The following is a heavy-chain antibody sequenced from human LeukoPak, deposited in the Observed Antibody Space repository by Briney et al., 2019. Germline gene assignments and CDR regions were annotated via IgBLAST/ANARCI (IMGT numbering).Heavy chain of an antibody. Sequence: GGSLRLSCAASGFTFSNAWMSRVRQAPGKGLEWVGRIKSKTDGGTTDYAAPVKDRFTISRDDSKNTLYLQMNSLKTEDTAVYYCTTDGAYNWNDVAWFDPWGQGTLVTVSS. CDR2: IKSKTDGGTT. CDR1: GFTFSNAW. J-gene: IGHJ5*02. CDR3: TTDGAYNWNDVAWFDP. D-gene: IGHD1-1*01. V-gene: IGHV3-15*01.